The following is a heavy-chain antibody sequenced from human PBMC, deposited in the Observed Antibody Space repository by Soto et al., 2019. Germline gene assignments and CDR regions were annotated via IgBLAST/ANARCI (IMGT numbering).Heavy chain of an antibody. CDR3: ARDPSWGRGATTDYFDY. CDR2: INAGNGNT. V-gene: IGHV1-3*01. Sequence: ASVKVSCKASGYTFTSYAMHWVRQAPGQRLEWMGWINAGNGNTKYSQKFQGRVTITRDTSASTAYMELSSLGSEDTAVYYCARDPSWGRGATTDYFDYWGQGTLVTVSS. J-gene: IGHJ4*02. D-gene: IGHD1-26*01. CDR1: GYTFTSYA.